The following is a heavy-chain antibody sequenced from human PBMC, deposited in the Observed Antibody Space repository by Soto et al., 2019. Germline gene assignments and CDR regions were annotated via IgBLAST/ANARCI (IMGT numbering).Heavy chain of an antibody. CDR2: IYHSGST. V-gene: IGHV4-4*02. CDR1: GGSISSSNW. D-gene: IGHD6-6*01. Sequence: QVQLQESGPGLVKPSGTLSLTCAVSGGSISSSNWWSWVRQPPGKGLAWIGEIYHSGSTNYNPSLKSRVTISVDKSKNQFSLKLSAVTAADTAVYYCARRGRQYSSSYLFDPWGQGTLVTVSS. CDR3: ARRGRQYSSSYLFDP. J-gene: IGHJ5*02.